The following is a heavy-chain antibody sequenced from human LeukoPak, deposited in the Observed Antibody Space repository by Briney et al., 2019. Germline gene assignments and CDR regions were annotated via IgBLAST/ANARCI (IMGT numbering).Heavy chain of an antibody. CDR1: GYTFTVYY. D-gene: IGHD3-3*01. CDR3: ARDPRAAVDFWSGYYSNYYGMDV. Sequence: GASVKVSCKASGYTFTVYYMHWVRQAPGQGLEWVGWINPNSGGTNYAQKLQGRVTMTRDTSISTAYMELSRLRSDDTAVYYCARDPRAAVDFWSGYYSNYYGMDVWGQGTTVTVSS. CDR2: INPNSGGT. V-gene: IGHV1-2*02. J-gene: IGHJ6*02.